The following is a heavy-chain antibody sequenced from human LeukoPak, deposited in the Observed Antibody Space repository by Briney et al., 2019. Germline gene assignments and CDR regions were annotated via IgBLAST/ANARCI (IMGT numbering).Heavy chain of an antibody. CDR3: ARDMGYDSSGYSV. J-gene: IGHJ4*02. D-gene: IGHD3-22*01. V-gene: IGHV1-69*13. Sequence: EASVTVSCTASGGTFSSYAISWVRQAPGQGLEWMGGIIPIFGTANYAQKFQGRVTITADESTSTAYMELSSLRSEDTAVYYCARDMGYDSSGYSVWGQGTLVTVSS. CDR2: IIPIFGTA. CDR1: GGTFSSYA.